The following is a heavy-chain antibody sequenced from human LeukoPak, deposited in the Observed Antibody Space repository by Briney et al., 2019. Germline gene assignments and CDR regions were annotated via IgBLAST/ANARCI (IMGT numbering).Heavy chain of an antibody. Sequence: GGSLRLSCAASGFTFSNAWMNWVRQAPGKGLEWVAFIRYDGSNKYYADSVKGRFTISRDNSKNTLYLQMNSLRAEDTAVYYCAKDQEWELYAFDIWGQGTMVTVSS. CDR1: GFTFSNAW. J-gene: IGHJ3*02. CDR2: IRYDGSNK. CDR3: AKDQEWELYAFDI. D-gene: IGHD1-26*01. V-gene: IGHV3-30*02.